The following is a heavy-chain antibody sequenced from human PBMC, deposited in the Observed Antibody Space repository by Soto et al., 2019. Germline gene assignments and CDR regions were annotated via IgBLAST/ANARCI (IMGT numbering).Heavy chain of an antibody. Sequence: SETLSLTCAVYGGSFSGYFWNWVRQPPGKGLEWIGEINHSGSIKYNPSLKSRVTLSVDTSKNQFSLRVFSVTAADTAVYYCARDLSGYYYGMDVWGQGTTVTVSS. CDR1: GGSFSGYF. J-gene: IGHJ6*02. V-gene: IGHV4-34*01. CDR2: INHSGSI. CDR3: ARDLSGYYYGMDV.